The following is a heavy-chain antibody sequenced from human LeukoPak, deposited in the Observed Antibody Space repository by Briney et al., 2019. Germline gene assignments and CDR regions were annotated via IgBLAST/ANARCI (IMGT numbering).Heavy chain of an antibody. Sequence: GGTLRLSCAASGFSFSSYGMSWVRQAPGKGLEWISAITGSGGTTYYADSVKGRFTISRDNSKNTLYMQMNRLRAEDTAVYYCAKQEGGAYYFDYWGQGTLVTVSS. CDR3: AKQEGGAYYFDY. CDR1: GFSFSSYG. D-gene: IGHD3-16*01. CDR2: ITGSGGTT. V-gene: IGHV3-23*01. J-gene: IGHJ4*02.